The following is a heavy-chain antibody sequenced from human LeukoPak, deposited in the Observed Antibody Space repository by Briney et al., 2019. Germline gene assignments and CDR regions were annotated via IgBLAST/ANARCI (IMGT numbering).Heavy chain of an antibody. CDR2: IKQDGSEK. Sequence: PGGSLRLSCAASGFTFSSYWMSWVRQAPGKGLEWVANIKQDGSEKYYVDSVKGRFTISRDNAKNSLYLQMNSLRAEDTAVYYCARDVSDDYSNIRDLDYWGQGTLVTVSS. V-gene: IGHV3-7*01. J-gene: IGHJ4*02. CDR3: ARDVSDDYSNIRDLDY. CDR1: GFTFSSYW. D-gene: IGHD4-11*01.